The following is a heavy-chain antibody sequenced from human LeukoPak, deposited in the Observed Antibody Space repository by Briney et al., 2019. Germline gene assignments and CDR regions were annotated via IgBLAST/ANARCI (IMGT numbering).Heavy chain of an antibody. CDR2: INQSGST. J-gene: IGHJ5*02. D-gene: IGHD1-26*01. V-gene: IGHV4-34*01. Sequence: SETLSLTCAVYGGSFSGYHWIWIRQPPGKGLEWIGEINQSGSTFYNPSLKSRVSMSTDASKNHFSLKLSSVTAADTAVYYCARQWELRGWFDPWGQGTLVTVSS. CDR1: GGSFSGYH. CDR3: ARQWELRGWFDP.